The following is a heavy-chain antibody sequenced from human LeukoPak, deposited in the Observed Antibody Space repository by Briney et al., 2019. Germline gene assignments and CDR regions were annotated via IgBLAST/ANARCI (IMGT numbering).Heavy chain of an antibody. CDR1: GGSISSSSYY. V-gene: IGHV4-39*01. CDR2: IYYSGST. CDR3: ASFIAVAGTGAFDI. D-gene: IGHD6-19*01. Sequence: SETLSLTCTVSGGSISSSSYYWGWIRQPPGKGLEWIGSIYYSGSTYYNPSLKSRVTISVDTSKNQFSLKLSSVTAADTAVYYCASFIAVAGTGAFDIWGQGTMVTVSS. J-gene: IGHJ3*02.